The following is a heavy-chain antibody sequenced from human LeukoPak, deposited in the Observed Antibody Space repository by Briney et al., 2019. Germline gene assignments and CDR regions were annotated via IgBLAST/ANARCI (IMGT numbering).Heavy chain of an antibody. CDR2: ISGSGGST. Sequence: GGSLRLSCAASGFTFSSYAMSWVRQDPGKGLEWVSAISGSGGSTYYADSVKGRFTISRDNSKNTLYLQMNSLRAEDTAVYYCAKSGDYGGNIGAFDIWGQGTMVTVSS. V-gene: IGHV3-23*01. J-gene: IGHJ3*02. CDR3: AKSGDYGGNIGAFDI. D-gene: IGHD4-23*01. CDR1: GFTFSSYA.